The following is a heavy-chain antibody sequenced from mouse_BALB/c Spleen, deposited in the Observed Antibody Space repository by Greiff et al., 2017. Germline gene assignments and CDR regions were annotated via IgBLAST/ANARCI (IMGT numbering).Heavy chain of an antibody. CDR3: ARKGAMDY. Sequence: QVQLKQSGPGLVQPSQSLSITCTVSGFSLTSYGVHWVRQSPGKGLEWLGVIWRGGSTDYNAAFISRLSISKDNSKSQVFFKMNSLQANDTAIYYCARKGAMDYWGQGTSVTVSS. CDR2: IWRGGST. CDR1: GFSLTSYG. J-gene: IGHJ4*01. V-gene: IGHV2-2*02.